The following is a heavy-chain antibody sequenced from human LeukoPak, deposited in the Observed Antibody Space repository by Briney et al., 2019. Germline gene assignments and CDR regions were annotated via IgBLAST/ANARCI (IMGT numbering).Heavy chain of an antibody. V-gene: IGHV4-30-4*08. CDR2: IYYSGST. CDR1: GGSISSGDYY. CDR3: ARHVEIAVAGPIDY. Sequence: SQTLSLTCTVSGGSISSGDYYWSWIRQPPGKGLEWIGYIYYSGSTYYNPSLKSRVTISVDTSKNQFSLKLSSVTAADTAVYYCARHVEIAVAGPIDYWGQGTLVTVSS. D-gene: IGHD6-19*01. J-gene: IGHJ4*02.